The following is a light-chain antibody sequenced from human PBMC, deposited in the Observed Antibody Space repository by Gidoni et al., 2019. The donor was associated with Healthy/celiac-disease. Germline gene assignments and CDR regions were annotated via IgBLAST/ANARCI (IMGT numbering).Light chain of an antibody. Sequence: IVLTQSPGTLSLSPGERATRSCRASQSVSSSYLAWYQQKPGQAPRLLIYGASSRATGIPDRFSGSGSGTDFTLTISRLEPEDFAVYYCQQYGSSPPTFGQGTKLEIK. V-gene: IGKV3-20*01. CDR1: QSVSSSY. CDR2: GAS. CDR3: QQYGSSPPT. J-gene: IGKJ2*01.